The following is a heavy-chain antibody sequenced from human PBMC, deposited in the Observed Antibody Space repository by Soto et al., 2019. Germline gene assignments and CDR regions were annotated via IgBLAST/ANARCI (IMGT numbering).Heavy chain of an antibody. Sequence: VQLVESGGGLVQPGGSLRLSCAASGFNFSRYWMNWVRQAPGKGLEWVANSRPDTDDRFHADSVRGRFSISRDNAKKSLVLQMNNLRVEDTAVYYCAREDGTFDYWGQGTLVTVSS. CDR1: GFNFSRYW. J-gene: IGHJ4*02. CDR2: SRPDTDDR. D-gene: IGHD1-26*01. CDR3: AREDGTFDY. V-gene: IGHV3-7*04.